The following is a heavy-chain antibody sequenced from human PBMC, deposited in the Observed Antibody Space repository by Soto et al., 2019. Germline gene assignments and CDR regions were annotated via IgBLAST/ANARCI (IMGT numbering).Heavy chain of an antibody. D-gene: IGHD6-6*01. CDR2: IIPIFGTA. CDR3: AGGAGADSSSWFDP. V-gene: IGHV1-69*06. J-gene: IGHJ5*02. CDR1: GGTFSSYA. Sequence: QVQLVQSGAEVKKPGSSVKVSCKASGGTFSSYAISWVRQAPEQGLEWMGGIIPIFGTANYAQKFQGRVTITADKSTSTAYRELRSLGSEDTAVYYCAGGAGADSSSWFDPWGQGTLVTVSS.